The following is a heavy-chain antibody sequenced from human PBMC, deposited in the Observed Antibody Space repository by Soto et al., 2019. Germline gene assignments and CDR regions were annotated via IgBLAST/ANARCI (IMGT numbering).Heavy chain of an antibody. CDR2: IYHKGCT. D-gene: IGHD6-13*01. CDR3: TRDVYSSNWTGRWLDR. Sequence: PSETLSLTCTVSGGSLSGYYWSWLRQPPGKGLERNGYIYHKGCTCYTPSLKRRVSLSLNRSSNQFSPNFSSVTAPLAAIDYCTRDVYSSNWTGRWLDRWGQGTLVTVSS. J-gene: IGHJ5*02. CDR1: GGSLSGYY. V-gene: IGHV4-59*01.